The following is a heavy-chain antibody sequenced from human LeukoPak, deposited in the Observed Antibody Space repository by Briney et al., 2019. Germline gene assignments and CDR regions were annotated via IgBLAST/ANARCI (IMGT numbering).Heavy chain of an antibody. CDR1: GGSISSSSYY. D-gene: IGHD5-18*01. CDR3: ARIRGYSYGYDDC. V-gene: IGHV4-39*01. CDR2: IYYTGST. J-gene: IGHJ4*02. Sequence: PSETLSLICTVSGGSISSSSYYWGWIRQPPGKGLEWIGTIYYTGSTYYNPSLRSRVTISVDTSKNQFSLKLSSVTDADTAVYYCARIRGYSYGYDDCWGQGTLVTVSS.